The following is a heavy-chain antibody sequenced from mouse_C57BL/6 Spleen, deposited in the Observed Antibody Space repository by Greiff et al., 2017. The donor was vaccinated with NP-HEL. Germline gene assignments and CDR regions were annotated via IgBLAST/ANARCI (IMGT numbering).Heavy chain of an antibody. CDR1: GYTFTSYW. D-gene: IGHD2-4*01. CDR2: IHPNSGST. Sequence: VQLQQPGAELVQPGASVKLSCTASGYTFTSYWMHWVKQRPGQGLEWIGMIHPNSGSTNYNEKFKSKATLTVDKSSSTAYMELRGLTSEDSAVYYCAREGPDSFDYWGQGTTLTVSS. V-gene: IGHV1-64*01. J-gene: IGHJ2*01. CDR3: AREGPDSFDY.